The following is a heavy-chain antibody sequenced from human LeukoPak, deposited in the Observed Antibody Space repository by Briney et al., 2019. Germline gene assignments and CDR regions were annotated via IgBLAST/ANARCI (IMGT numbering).Heavy chain of an antibody. V-gene: IGHV4-39*01. J-gene: IGHJ4*02. D-gene: IGHD6-19*01. CDR1: DGSISGSSYY. Sequence: SETLSLTCTVSDGSISGSSYYWGWIRQPPGKGLEWIGIIFYTGSTYYNPSLKSRVTISVDTSKNQFSLKLPSATAADTAVYYCATITSAVASDFDNWGPGTPVTVST. CDR3: ATITSAVASDFDN. CDR2: IFYTGST.